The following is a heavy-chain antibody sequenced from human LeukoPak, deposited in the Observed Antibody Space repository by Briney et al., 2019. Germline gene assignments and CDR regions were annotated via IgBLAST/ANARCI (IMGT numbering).Heavy chain of an antibody. CDR3: AREAGLERHPHGDAFDI. J-gene: IGHJ3*02. CDR2: IIPIFGTA. V-gene: IGHV1-69*13. Sequence: EASVKVSCKASGGTFSSYAISWVRQAPGQGLEWMGGIIPIFGTANYAQKFQGRVTITADESTSTAYMELSSLGSEDTAVYYCAREAGLERHPHGDAFDIWGQGTMVIVSS. D-gene: IGHD1-1*01. CDR1: GGTFSSYA.